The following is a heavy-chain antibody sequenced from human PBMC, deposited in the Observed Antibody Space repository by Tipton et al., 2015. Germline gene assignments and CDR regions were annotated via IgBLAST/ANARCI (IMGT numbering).Heavy chain of an antibody. Sequence: SLRLSCAASGFIFSTYGMGWVRQAPGKGLEWVGAIWYDGSHQYYADSVKGRFTISRDNSKKMLYLQMSSLRGEDTAVYYCARGGYCSGGRCDKYSGTDVWGPGTTVTVSS. CDR2: IWYDGSHQ. CDR1: GFIFSTYG. J-gene: IGHJ6*02. V-gene: IGHV3-33*08. D-gene: IGHD2-15*01. CDR3: ARGGYCSGGRCDKYSGTDV.